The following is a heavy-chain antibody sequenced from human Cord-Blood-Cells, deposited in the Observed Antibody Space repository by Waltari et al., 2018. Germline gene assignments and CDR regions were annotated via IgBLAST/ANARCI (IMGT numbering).Heavy chain of an antibody. D-gene: IGHD6-13*01. V-gene: IGHV4-4*02. CDR2: IYHSGST. CDR3: ARESSSWYNYYYYYGMDV. CDR1: GGSISSSNW. J-gene: IGHJ6*02. Sequence: QVQLQESGPGLVKPSGTLSLTCAVSGGSISSSNWWSWVRQPPGKGLEWIGEIYHSGSTNYNPSLKRRVTISVDKSKNQFSLKLSSVTAADTAVYYCARESSSWYNYYYYYGMDVWGQGTTVTVSS.